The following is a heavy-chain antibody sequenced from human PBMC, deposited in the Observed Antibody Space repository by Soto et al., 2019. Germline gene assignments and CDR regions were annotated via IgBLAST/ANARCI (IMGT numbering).Heavy chain of an antibody. J-gene: IGHJ4*02. V-gene: IGHV3-74*01. CDR2: INMDGSST. Sequence: PGGSLRLSCAASGFTFSGDWMHWVRQGAGKGLVWVSRINMDGSSTSYADSVKDRFTISRDNAKDTLYLQMNSLRVDDTAVYYCARGPRGLYHHDYWGQGALVTVSS. CDR1: GFTFSGDW. D-gene: IGHD2-2*01. CDR3: ARGPRGLYHHDY.